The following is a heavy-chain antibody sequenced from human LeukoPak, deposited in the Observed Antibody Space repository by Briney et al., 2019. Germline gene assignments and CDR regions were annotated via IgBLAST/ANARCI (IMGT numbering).Heavy chain of an antibody. CDR2: IIPIFGTA. V-gene: IGHV1-69*13. Sequence: SVRVSCKASGGTFSSYAISWVRQAPGQGLEWMGGIIPIFGTANYAQKFQGRVTITADESTSTAYMELSSLRSEDTAVYYCARETGITVAGRGRPQLGYWGQGTLVTVSS. CDR1: GGTFSSYA. CDR3: ARETGITVAGRGRPQLGY. J-gene: IGHJ4*02. D-gene: IGHD6-19*01.